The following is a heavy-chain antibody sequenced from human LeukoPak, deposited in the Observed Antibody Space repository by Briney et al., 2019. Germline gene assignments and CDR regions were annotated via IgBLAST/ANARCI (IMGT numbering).Heavy chain of an antibody. CDR3: ARLGVVVPAGSDY. CDR1: GYSISSGYF. CDR2: IWHSGST. D-gene: IGHD2-2*01. J-gene: IGHJ4*02. Sequence: SETLSLTCGVSGYSISSGYFWGWLRQPPGKGLEWIGSIWHSGSTYYNPSLKSRVTISVDTSKNQFSLKLSSVTAADTAVYYCARLGVVVPAGSDYWGQGTLVTVSS. V-gene: IGHV4-38-2*01.